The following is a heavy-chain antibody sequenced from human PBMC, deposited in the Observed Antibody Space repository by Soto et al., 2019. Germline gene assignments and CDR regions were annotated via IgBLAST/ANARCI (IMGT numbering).Heavy chain of an antibody. CDR2: ISSSSSYI. V-gene: IGHV3-21*01. CDR3: PRQVFGGGSFDY. D-gene: IGHD3-10*01. J-gene: IGHJ4*02. Sequence: EVQLVESGGGLVKPGGSLRLSCAASGFTFSSYSMNWVRQAPGKGLEWVSSISSSSSYIYYADSVKGRFTISRDNAKNSLYLQMNSLRAEDTAVYYCPRQVFGGGSFDYWGQGTLVTVSS. CDR1: GFTFSSYS.